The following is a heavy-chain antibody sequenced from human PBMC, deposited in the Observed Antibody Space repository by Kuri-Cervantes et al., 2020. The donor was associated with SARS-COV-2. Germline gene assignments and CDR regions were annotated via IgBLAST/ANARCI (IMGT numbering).Heavy chain of an antibody. V-gene: IGHV2-70*11. CDR3: ARMGLVAYDY. CDR1: GFSLTTSGMC. CDR2: IDWDDDK. J-gene: IGHJ4*02. D-gene: IGHD6-6*01. Sequence: SGPTLVKPTQTLTLTCTFSGFSLTTSGMCVAWIRQPPGKALEWLARIDWDDDKYYSTSLETRLTISKDTSKNQVVLTMTNMDPVDTATYYCARMGLVAYDYWGQGTLVTVSS.